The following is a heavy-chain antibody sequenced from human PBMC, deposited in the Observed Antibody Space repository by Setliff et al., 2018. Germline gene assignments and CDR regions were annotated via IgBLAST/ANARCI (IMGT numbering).Heavy chain of an antibody. CDR2: INTNTGNP. CDR3: ARGEYTSLPSGVYYHMDV. J-gene: IGHJ6*03. D-gene: IGHD6-6*01. CDR1: GYTFTSYA. V-gene: IGHV7-4-1*02. Sequence: ASVKVSCKVSGYTFTSYAMNWVRQAPGQGLEWMGWINTNTGNPTYAQGFTGRFVFSLDTSVSTTYLQISSLKAEDTAVYYCARGEYTSLPSGVYYHMDVWGKGTTVTVSS.